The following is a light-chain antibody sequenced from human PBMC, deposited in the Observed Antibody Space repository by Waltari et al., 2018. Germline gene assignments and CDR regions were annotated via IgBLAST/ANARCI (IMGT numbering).Light chain of an antibody. J-gene: IGLJ1*01. CDR2: DVI. CDR3: SSYTATDTYV. CDR1: NRDIGLYDY. V-gene: IGLV2-14*03. Sequence: SALTQPASMSGYPGQSITISCTGTNRDIGLYDYVSWYQQHPVKAPKLIISDVIKRPSGVPARFSGSVSGYTASLTISGLQAEDEADYYCSSYTATDTYVFGSGTTVIVL.